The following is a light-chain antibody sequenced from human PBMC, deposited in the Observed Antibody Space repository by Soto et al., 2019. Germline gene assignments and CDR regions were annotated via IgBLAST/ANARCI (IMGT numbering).Light chain of an antibody. CDR1: QSISKW. Sequence: DIQMTQSPSTLSASVGDRVTITCRATQSISKWLAWYQQKPGKAPKLLIYEASSLDSGVPSRFSGSGSGTEFSLTISSLQPDDFANYYNQHQSYRLGQGTRLEIK. V-gene: IGKV1-5*03. J-gene: IGKJ2*03. CDR2: EAS. CDR3: QHQSYR.